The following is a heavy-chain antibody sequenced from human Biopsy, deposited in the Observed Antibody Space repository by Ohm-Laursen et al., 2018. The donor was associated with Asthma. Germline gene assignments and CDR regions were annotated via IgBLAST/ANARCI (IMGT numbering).Heavy chain of an antibody. D-gene: IGHD2-21*02. J-gene: IGHJ4*02. CDR3: ARGWNCGGDCYSLHS. V-gene: IGHV4-30-2*06. CDR1: GDSIESGDYS. CDR2: INRKGDT. Sequence: SQTLSLTCAVSGDSIESGDYSWTWIRKSPGVGLKWIGYINRKGDTYYNPTLKNRVTISIDRSKNQFSLRLRCVTAADTAVYYCARGWNCGGDCYSLHSWGQGTLVTVSS.